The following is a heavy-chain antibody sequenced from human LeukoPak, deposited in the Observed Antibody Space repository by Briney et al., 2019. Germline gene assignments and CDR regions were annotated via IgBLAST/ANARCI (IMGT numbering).Heavy chain of an antibody. CDR2: IYYSGST. Sequence: PSETLSLTCTVSGGSISSSYYWGWIRQPPGKGLEWIGSIYYSGSTYYNPSLKSRVIISVDTSKNQFSLKLNSVTAADTAVYYCARVDGSCSGGSCPSGNWFDPWGQGTLVTVSS. CDR3: ARVDGSCSGGSCPSGNWFDP. D-gene: IGHD2-15*01. V-gene: IGHV4-39*07. J-gene: IGHJ5*02. CDR1: GGSISSSYY.